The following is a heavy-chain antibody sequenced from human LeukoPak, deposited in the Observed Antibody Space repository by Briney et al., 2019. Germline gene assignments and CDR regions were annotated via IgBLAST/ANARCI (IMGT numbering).Heavy chain of an antibody. J-gene: IGHJ5*02. D-gene: IGHD1-26*01. CDR3: ARDSGGSYSGWFDP. CDR1: GGSMSNY. CDR2: IYTSGST. Sequence: PSETLSLTCTVSGGSMSNYWSWIRQPAGKGLEWIGRIYTSGSTNYNPSLKSRVTISIDTSKNQFSLKLRSVTAADTAVYYCARDSGGSYSGWFDPWGQGTLVTVSS. V-gene: IGHV4-4*07.